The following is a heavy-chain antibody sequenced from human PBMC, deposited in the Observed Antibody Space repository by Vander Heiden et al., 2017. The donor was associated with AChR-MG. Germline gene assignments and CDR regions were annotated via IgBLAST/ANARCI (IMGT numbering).Heavy chain of an antibody. V-gene: IGHV3-30*18. CDR2: ISYDGSNK. CDR3: AKVASAVAGPGDAFDI. D-gene: IGHD6-19*01. Sequence: QVQLVESGGGVVQPGRSLRLSCAASGFTFSSHGLHRVRRAQGKGLEWVAVISYDGSNKYYADSVKGRFTISRDNSKNTLYLQMNSLRAEDTAVYYCAKVASAVAGPGDAFDIWGQGTMVTVSS. J-gene: IGHJ3*02. CDR1: GFTFSSHG.